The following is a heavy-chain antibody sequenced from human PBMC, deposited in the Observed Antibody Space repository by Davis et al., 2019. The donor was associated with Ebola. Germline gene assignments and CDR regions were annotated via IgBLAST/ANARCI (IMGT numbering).Heavy chain of an antibody. CDR1: GFTFSSYA. D-gene: IGHD6-6*01. V-gene: IGHV3-23*01. CDR2: ISGSGDNT. Sequence: PGGSLRLSCAASGFTFSSYALSWVRQAPGKGLEWVSAISGSGDNTHHADSVKGWFSISRDNSKNTLNLQVNSLRDEDTAEYSCARGAGISSFGYWGQGTLVTVSS. CDR3: ARGAGISSFGY. J-gene: IGHJ4*02.